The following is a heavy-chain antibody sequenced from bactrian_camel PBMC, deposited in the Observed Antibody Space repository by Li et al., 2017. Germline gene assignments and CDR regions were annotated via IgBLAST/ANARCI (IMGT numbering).Heavy chain of an antibody. CDR2: IDSDRSI. Sequence: VQLVESGGGSVQAGGSLRLSCAASGNTLTSSCMAWFRQVPGKERERVARIDSDRSITYADSVKGRFTITRDNPRNTVYLRLNNLKSEDTGMYFCVRAGSAWFYEHIYWGQGTQVTVS. CDR1: GNTLTSSC. J-gene: IGHJ4*01. D-gene: IGHD3*01. V-gene: IGHV3S53*01. CDR3: VRAGSAWFYEHIY.